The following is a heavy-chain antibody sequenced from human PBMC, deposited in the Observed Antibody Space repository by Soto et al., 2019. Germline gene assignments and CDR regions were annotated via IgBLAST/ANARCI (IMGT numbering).Heavy chain of an antibody. V-gene: IGHV4-59*01. D-gene: IGHD5-18*01. J-gene: IGHJ6*02. CDR1: GGSISSYY. CDR3: ARDGGDTAYYGMDV. Sequence: SETLSLTCTVSGGSISSYYWSWIRQPPGKGLEWIGYIYYSGSTNYNPSLKSRVTISVDTSKNQFSLKLSSVTAADTAVYYCARDGGDTAYYGMDVWGQGTTVTVSS. CDR2: IYYSGST.